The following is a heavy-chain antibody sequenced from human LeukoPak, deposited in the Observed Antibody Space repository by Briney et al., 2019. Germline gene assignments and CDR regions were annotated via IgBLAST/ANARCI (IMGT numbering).Heavy chain of an antibody. CDR2: IYTSGST. J-gene: IGHJ4*02. CDR3: ARAIYCSDGKCEKAYFDA. Sequence: PSETLSLTCTVSGGSISSGSYYWSWIRQPAGKGLEWIGRIYTSGSTNYNPSLKSRVTISVDTSKNQFSLKLSSVTAADTAVYYCARAIYCSDGKCEKAYFDAWGPGTLVAVSS. V-gene: IGHV4-61*02. CDR1: GGSISSGSYY. D-gene: IGHD2-15*01.